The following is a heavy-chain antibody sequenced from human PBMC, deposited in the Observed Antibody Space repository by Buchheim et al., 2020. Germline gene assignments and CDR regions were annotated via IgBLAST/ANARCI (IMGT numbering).Heavy chain of an antibody. CDR1: GFTFSSYS. CDR2: ISSSSSTI. CDR3: ARGQVGTGPYYYYGMDV. V-gene: IGHV3-48*01. Sequence: EVQLVESGGGLVQPGGSLRLSCAASGFTFSSYSMNWVRQAPGKGLEWVSYISSSSSTIYYADSVKGRFTISRANAKNSLYFQMNSLRAEDTAVYYCARGQVGTGPYYYYGMDVWGQGTT. J-gene: IGHJ6*02. D-gene: IGHD2-21*02.